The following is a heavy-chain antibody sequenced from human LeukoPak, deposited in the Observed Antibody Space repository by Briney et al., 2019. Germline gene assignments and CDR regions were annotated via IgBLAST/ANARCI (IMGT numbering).Heavy chain of an antibody. J-gene: IGHJ4*02. CDR2: INPNSGGT. CDR1: GYTFTGYY. CDR3: ARVGSRVAGTYYDILTEDDYFDY. Sequence: ASVKVSCEASGYTFTGYYMHWVRQAPGQGLEWMGRINPNSGGTNYAQKFQGRVTMTRDTSISTAYTELSRLRSDDTAVYYCARVGSRVAGTYYDILTEDDYFDYWGQGTLVTVSS. V-gene: IGHV1-2*06. D-gene: IGHD3-9*01.